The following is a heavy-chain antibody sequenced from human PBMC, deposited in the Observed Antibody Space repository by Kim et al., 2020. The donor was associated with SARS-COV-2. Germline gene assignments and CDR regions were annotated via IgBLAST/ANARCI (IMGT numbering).Heavy chain of an antibody. J-gene: IGHJ3*02. CDR3: ASSSGYDSINAFDI. V-gene: IGHV1-18*04. CDR2: ISAYNGNT. D-gene: IGHD5-12*01. Sequence: ASVKVSCKASGYTFTSYAISWVRQAPGQGLEWMGWISAYNGNTNYAQNLTGRVTMTTDTSTSTAYMEMRSLRSDDTAVYYCASSSGYDSINAFDIWGQGTMVTVSS. CDR1: GYTFTSYA.